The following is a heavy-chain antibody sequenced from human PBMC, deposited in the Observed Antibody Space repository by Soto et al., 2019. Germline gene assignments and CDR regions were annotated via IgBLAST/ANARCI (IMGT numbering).Heavy chain of an antibody. CDR1: GYTFTNYD. CDR3: ARGLHFWSGYSRTDS. CDR2: MSPNSGRT. J-gene: IGHJ4*02. V-gene: IGHV1-8*01. D-gene: IGHD3-3*02. Sequence: ASVKVSCKTSGYTFTNYDIHWVRQATGQGLEWIGWMSPNSGRTGFAQRFQDRVNMTSNPSISTAYLHLASLTSEDTAVYYCARGLHFWSGYSRTDSWGQGTLVTVSS.